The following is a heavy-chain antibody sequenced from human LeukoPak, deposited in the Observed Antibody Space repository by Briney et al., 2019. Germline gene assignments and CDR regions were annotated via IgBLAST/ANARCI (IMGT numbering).Heavy chain of an antibody. V-gene: IGHV4-39*01. Sequence: SETLSLTCTVSGGSISSSSYYWGWIRQPPGKGLEWIGSIYYSGSTYYNPSLKSRVTISVDTSKNQFSLKLSSVTAADTAVYYCARGVWFGELKPPSNWFDPWGRGTLVTVSS. CDR3: ARGVWFGELKPPSNWFDP. CDR2: IYYSGST. CDR1: GGSISSSSYY. D-gene: IGHD3-10*01. J-gene: IGHJ5*02.